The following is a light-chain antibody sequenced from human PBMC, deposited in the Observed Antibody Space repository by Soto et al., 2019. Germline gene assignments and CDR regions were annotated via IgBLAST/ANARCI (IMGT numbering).Light chain of an antibody. J-gene: IGKJ5*01. CDR3: QQRNIWPPVT. CDR1: PSVTNY. Sequence: EIVLTQSPATLSLSPGEIATLSCSPSPSVTNYLAWYQQKPGQPPRLLIYGAFNRAAGIPARFSGSGSGTDFTLTISSLEPEDSAVYYCQQRNIWPPVTFGQGTRLEIK. V-gene: IGKV3-11*01. CDR2: GAF.